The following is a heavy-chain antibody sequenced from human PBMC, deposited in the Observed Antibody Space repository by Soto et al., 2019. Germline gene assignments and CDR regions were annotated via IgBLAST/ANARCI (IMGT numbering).Heavy chain of an antibody. V-gene: IGHV3-21*01. Sequence: EVQLVESGGGLVKPGGSLRLSCAASGFTFSGFNMNWVRQAPGKGLEWVSSISSSSTYIHYADSVKGRFTISRDNAKNALYLQIYPLRVEDTAVYYCARDRPSRDSYYYGLDVWGQGTTVTVSS. CDR1: GFTFSGFN. J-gene: IGHJ6*02. D-gene: IGHD2-2*01. CDR3: ARDRPSRDSYYYGLDV. CDR2: ISSSSTYI.